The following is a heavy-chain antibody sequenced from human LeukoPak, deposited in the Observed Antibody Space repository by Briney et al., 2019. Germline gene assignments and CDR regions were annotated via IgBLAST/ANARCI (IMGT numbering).Heavy chain of an antibody. V-gene: IGHV3-21*01. CDR1: GFTFRSYE. CDR2: ISSSSRYI. D-gene: IGHD1-14*01. J-gene: IGHJ6*03. CDR3: ARVPGRGDGGYYYYYTDV. Sequence: GGSLRLSCEDSGFTFRSYEMNWVRQAPGKGLEWVSSISSSSRYIDYADSLKGRFTISRDNAKNSLYLQMNSLRAEDTAVYYCARVPGRGDGGYYYYYTDVWGKGTTVTVSS.